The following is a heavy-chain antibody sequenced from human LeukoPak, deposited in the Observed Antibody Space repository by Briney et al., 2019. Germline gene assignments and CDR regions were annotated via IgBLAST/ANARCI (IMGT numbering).Heavy chain of an antibody. D-gene: IGHD3-22*01. Sequence: GGSLRLSCAASGFSFSSYAMSWVRQAPGKGLEWVSTISGAGVSTYYAHSVKGRFTISRDNSKNTVYLQIDSLRAEDTALYYCAKDSSGYYHAWYYFDYWGQGSLVTVSS. CDR2: ISGAGVST. CDR1: GFSFSSYA. CDR3: AKDSSGYYHAWYYFDY. V-gene: IGHV3-23*01. J-gene: IGHJ4*02.